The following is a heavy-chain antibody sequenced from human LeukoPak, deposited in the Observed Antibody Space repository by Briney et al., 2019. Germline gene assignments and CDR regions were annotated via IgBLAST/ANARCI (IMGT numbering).Heavy chain of an antibody. J-gene: IGHJ6*03. D-gene: IGHD6-19*01. CDR1: GGSFSGFS. CDR3: ARQKGLAVAGHYYFYYYMDV. CDR2: INHSGST. V-gene: IGHV4-34*01. Sequence: PSETLSLTCAVYGGSFSGFSWTWIRQPPGKGLEWIGEINHSGSTNYNPSLKSRVTISLETSKNQFSLKLSSVTAADTAVYYCARQKGLAVAGHYYFYYYMDVWGKGTTVTVSS.